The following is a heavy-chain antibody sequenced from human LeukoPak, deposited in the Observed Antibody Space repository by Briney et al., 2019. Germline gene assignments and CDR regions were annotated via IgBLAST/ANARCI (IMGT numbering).Heavy chain of an antibody. CDR1: GGSFRDYY. V-gene: IGHV4-34*01. CDR3: AKAPYHSSGS. J-gene: IGHJ3*01. CDR2: INHSGST. Sequence: KPSETLSLTCAVYGGSFRDYYWSWIRQPPGKGLEWIGEINHSGSTNYNPSLESRVTISLDTSKNQFSLKLTSVTAADTAVYYCAKAPYHSSGSWGQGILVAVSS. D-gene: IGHD3-22*01.